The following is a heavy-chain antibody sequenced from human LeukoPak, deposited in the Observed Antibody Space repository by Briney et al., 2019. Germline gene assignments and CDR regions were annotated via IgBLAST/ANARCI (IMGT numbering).Heavy chain of an antibody. CDR2: ISDSGSST. Sequence: GGSLRLSCAASGFTFSSYAMSWVRQAPGKGLEWVSTISDSGSSTYYADSVKGRFTISRDNSKNTLYLQMNSLRAEDTAVYYCAKERGPLRYFDWLLKEVFDYWGQGTLVTVSS. V-gene: IGHV3-23*01. D-gene: IGHD3-9*01. CDR3: AKERGPLRYFDWLLKEVFDY. J-gene: IGHJ4*02. CDR1: GFTFSSYA.